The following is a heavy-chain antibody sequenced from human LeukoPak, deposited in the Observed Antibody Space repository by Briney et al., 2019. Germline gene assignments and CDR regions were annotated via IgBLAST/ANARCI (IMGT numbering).Heavy chain of an antibody. CDR2: ITTSGSI. Sequence: TGGSLRLSCAASGFTFSSYAMTWVRQAPGKGLEWVSSITTSGSIYYADSVKGRFTISRDNSKNTLYLQVNSLRAEDTAVYYCAKEDCSGGTCFFDYWGQGTLVTVSS. CDR3: AKEDCSGGTCFFDY. V-gene: IGHV3-23*01. D-gene: IGHD2-15*01. J-gene: IGHJ4*02. CDR1: GFTFSSYA.